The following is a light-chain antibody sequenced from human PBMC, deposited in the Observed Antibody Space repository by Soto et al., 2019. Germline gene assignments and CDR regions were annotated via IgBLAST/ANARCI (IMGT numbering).Light chain of an antibody. V-gene: IGKV3-20*01. Sequence: EIVLTQSPGTLSLSPGERATLSCRASQSVSSNYLAWYQQKPGQAPRLLIYGASSRATGIPDRFSGSGSGTDFTLTISGLEPEDFAVYFCQQCGSSPPVTFGGGIKVEIK. CDR3: QQCGSSPPVT. CDR2: GAS. J-gene: IGKJ4*01. CDR1: QSVSSNY.